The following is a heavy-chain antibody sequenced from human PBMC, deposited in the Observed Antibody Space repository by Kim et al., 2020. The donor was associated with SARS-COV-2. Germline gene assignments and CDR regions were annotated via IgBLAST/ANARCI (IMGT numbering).Heavy chain of an antibody. V-gene: IGHV4-34*01. CDR2: INHSGST. CDR3: ARGAAYYDSSIFDY. CDR1: GGSFSGYY. D-gene: IGHD3-22*01. J-gene: IGHJ4*02. Sequence: SETLSLTCAVYGGSFSGYYWSWIRQPPGKGLEWIGEINHSGSTNYNPSLKSRVTISVDTSKNQFSLKLSSVTAADTAVYYCARGAAYYDSSIFDYWGQGTLVTVSS.